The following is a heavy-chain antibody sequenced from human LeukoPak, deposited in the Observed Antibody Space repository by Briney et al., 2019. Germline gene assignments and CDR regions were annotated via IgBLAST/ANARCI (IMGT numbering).Heavy chain of an antibody. CDR3: ATVRIGGYYDP. V-gene: IGHV1-46*01. D-gene: IGHD2-15*01. CDR1: GYTFTNNF. Sequence: ASVKVSCKASGYTFTNNFMHWVRQAPGQGLEWIGIINPSGDNTWYAQKFQGRVTMTEDTSTDTAYMELSSLRSEDTAVYYCATVRIGGYYDPWGQGTLVTVSS. CDR2: INPSGDNT. J-gene: IGHJ5*02.